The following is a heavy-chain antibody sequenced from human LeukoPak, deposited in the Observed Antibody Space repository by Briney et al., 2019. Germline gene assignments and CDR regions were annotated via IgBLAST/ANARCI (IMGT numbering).Heavy chain of an antibody. CDR3: ARGHNYYGSGSYGSGMDV. CDR2: IIPIFGTA. J-gene: IGHJ6*02. Sequence: SVKVSCKASGYTFTSYAMNWVRQAPGQGLEWMGGIIPIFGTANYAQKFQGRVTITADESTSTAYMELSSLRSEDTAVYYCARGHNYYGSGSYGSGMDVWGQGTTVTVSS. V-gene: IGHV1-69*13. D-gene: IGHD3-10*01. CDR1: GYTFTSYA.